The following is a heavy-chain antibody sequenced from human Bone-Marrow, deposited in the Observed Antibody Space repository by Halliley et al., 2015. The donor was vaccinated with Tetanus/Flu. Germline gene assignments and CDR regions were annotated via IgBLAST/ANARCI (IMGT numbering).Heavy chain of an antibody. Sequence: TLSLTCAVYGGSFSGYYWSWIRQTPGKGLEWIGEINHGGDTNYNPSLKSRLTISVDTSKNQFSLKMTSVTAADTAVYYCARDSSGLRGYYYYGMDVWGQGTTVTVSS. CDR2: INHGGDT. J-gene: IGHJ6*02. CDR3: ARDSSGLRGYYYYGMDV. CDR1: GGSFSGYY. D-gene: IGHD6-19*01. V-gene: IGHV4-34*01.